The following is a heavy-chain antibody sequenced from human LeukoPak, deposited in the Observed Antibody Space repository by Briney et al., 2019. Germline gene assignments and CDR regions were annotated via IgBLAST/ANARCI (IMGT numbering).Heavy chain of an antibody. CDR1: GFTLRDYY. J-gene: IGHJ4*02. D-gene: IGHD4-17*01. V-gene: IGHV3-11*04. CDR2: ISGTGSMK. Sequence: PGGSLRLSCAASGFTLRDYYVTWIRQAPGKGLEWVSYISGTGSMKYYADSVKGRFTISRDNAKNSLYLQMNSLRAEDTAVYYCARGEGYGDPFDYWGQGTLVTVSS. CDR3: ARGEGYGDPFDY.